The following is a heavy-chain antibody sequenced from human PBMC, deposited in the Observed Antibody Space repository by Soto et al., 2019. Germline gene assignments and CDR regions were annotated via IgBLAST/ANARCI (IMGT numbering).Heavy chain of an antibody. Sequence: QVQLQESGPGLVKPSQTLSLTCTVSGGSISSGGYYWSWIRQHPGKGLEWIGYIYYSGSTYYNPFLKSRVTISVDTSKNQFSLKLSSVTAADTAVYYCARGDIVVVPAAMGLGAFDIWGQGTMVTVSS. CDR3: ARGDIVVVPAAMGLGAFDI. CDR2: IYYSGST. CDR1: GGSISSGGYY. V-gene: IGHV4-31*03. J-gene: IGHJ3*02. D-gene: IGHD2-2*01.